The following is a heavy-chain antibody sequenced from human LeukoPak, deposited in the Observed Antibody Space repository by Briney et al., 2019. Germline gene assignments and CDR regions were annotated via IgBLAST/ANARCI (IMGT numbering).Heavy chain of an antibody. CDR1: GFTLSDYY. V-gene: IGHV3-11*01. J-gene: IGHJ4*02. CDR3: ARETNYYDSSGYSPPHLDY. CDR2: ISSGGSTI. D-gene: IGHD3-22*01. Sequence: GGSLRLSCAASGFTLSDYYMSWIRQAPGKGLEWVSYISSGGSTIYYADSVKGRFTISRDNAKNSLYLQMNSLRAEDTAVYYCARETNYYDSSGYSPPHLDYWGQGTLVTVSS.